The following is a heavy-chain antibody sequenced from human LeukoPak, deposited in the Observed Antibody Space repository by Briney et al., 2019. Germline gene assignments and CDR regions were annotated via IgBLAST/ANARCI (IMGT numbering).Heavy chain of an antibody. Sequence: PGGSLRLSCAASGFTFSGYEMNWVRQAPGKGLEWVSYISSSGSTIYYADSVKGRFTISRDNAKNSLYLQMNSLRAEDTAVYYCARVLLRFGELSEAFDYRGQGTLVTVSS. CDR3: ARVLLRFGELSEAFDY. V-gene: IGHV3-48*03. CDR1: GFTFSGYE. J-gene: IGHJ4*02. D-gene: IGHD3-10*01. CDR2: ISSSGSTI.